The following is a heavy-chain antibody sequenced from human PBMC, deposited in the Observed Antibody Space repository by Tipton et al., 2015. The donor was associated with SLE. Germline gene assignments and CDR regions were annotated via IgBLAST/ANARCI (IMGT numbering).Heavy chain of an antibody. V-gene: IGHV4-34*01. J-gene: IGHJ3*02. Sequence: TLSLTCALYDGSFSGYYWNWIRQPPGKGLEWIGEINDRGRTNYSPALKSRVTISVDSSKSQFSLKLRSVTAADTAVYYCAGSAFLKTYFFGSNDYPGTFDIWGQGTMVTVSS. CDR3: AGSAFLKTYFFGSNDYPGTFDI. CDR2: INDRGRT. CDR1: DGSFSGYY. D-gene: IGHD3-10*01.